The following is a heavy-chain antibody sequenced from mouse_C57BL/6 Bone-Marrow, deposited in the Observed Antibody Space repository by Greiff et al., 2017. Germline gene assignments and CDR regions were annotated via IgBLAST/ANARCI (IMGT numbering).Heavy chain of an antibody. CDR1: GYTFTDYY. Sequence: EVQLQQSGPELVKPGASVKISCKASGYTFTDYYMNWVKQSHGKSLEWIGDLNPNNGGTSYNQKFKGKATLTVDKSSSTAYMELRSLTSEDSAVXYCSRGGLRRRAWLAYWGQGTLVTVSA. D-gene: IGHD2-4*01. V-gene: IGHV1-26*01. CDR3: SRGGLRRRAWLAY. CDR2: LNPNNGGT. J-gene: IGHJ3*01.